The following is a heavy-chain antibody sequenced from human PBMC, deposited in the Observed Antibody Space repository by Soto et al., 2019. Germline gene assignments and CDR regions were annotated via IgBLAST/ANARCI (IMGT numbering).Heavy chain of an antibody. V-gene: IGHV4-30-2*01. J-gene: IGHJ4*02. CDR1: GGSTSSGGYS. CDR3: ARVPDY. Sequence: QLQLQESGSGLVKPSQTLSLTCAVSGGSTSSGGYSWSWIRQPPGKGLEWIGYIYHSGSTYYNPSLKSRVTISVDRSKNQFSLKLSSVTAAETAVYYCARVPDYWGQGTLVTVSS. CDR2: IYHSGST.